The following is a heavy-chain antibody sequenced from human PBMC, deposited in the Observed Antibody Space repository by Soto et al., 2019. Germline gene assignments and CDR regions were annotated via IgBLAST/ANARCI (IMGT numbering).Heavy chain of an antibody. J-gene: IGHJ5*02. Sequence: QVQLVQSGAEVKKPGASVKVSCKASGYTFTSYGINWVRQAPGQGLEWMGWISAYNGNTNYAQKFQGRITMTTDASTSTAYMELRSLRSDDTAVYYCARDPSAVGGRVHWFDPWGQGTLVTVSS. D-gene: IGHD2-15*01. CDR3: ARDPSAVGGRVHWFDP. V-gene: IGHV1-18*01. CDR2: ISAYNGNT. CDR1: GYTFTSYG.